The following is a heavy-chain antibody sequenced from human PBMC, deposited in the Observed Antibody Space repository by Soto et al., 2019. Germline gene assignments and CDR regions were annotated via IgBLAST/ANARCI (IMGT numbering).Heavy chain of an antibody. Sequence: GGSLRLSCAASGFTFSSYSMNWVRQAPGKGLEWVSYISSSSSTIYYADSVKGRFTISRDNAKNSLYLQMNSLRAEDTAVYYCASPPLAYCSSTSCYPLEIDAFDIWGQGTMVTVSS. D-gene: IGHD2-2*01. J-gene: IGHJ3*02. CDR3: ASPPLAYCSSTSCYPLEIDAFDI. CDR2: ISSSSSTI. V-gene: IGHV3-48*01. CDR1: GFTFSSYS.